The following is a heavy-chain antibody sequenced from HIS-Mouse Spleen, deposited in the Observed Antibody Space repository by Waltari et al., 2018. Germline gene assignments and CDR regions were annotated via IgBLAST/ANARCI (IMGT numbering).Heavy chain of an antibody. V-gene: IGHV3-7*01. D-gene: IGHD5-12*01. CDR3: ARERRGPGWFDP. J-gene: IGHJ5*02. CDR2: IKQDGSEK. CDR1: GFTFSSYW. Sequence: EVQLVESGGGLVQPGGSLRLSCAASGFTFSSYWMSWVRQAQGRGWEGVANIKQDGSEKYYVDCVKGRFTISRDNAKNSLYLQMNSLRAEDTAVYYCARERRGPGWFDPWGQGTLVTVSS.